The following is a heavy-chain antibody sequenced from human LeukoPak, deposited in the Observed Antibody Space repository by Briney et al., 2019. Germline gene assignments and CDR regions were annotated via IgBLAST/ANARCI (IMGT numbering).Heavy chain of an antibody. CDR2: IRSDGTI. D-gene: IGHD2/OR15-2a*01. J-gene: IGHJ3*02. Sequence: GGSLRLSCEASGFTSFNFPMNWVRKAPGKGLEWVSHIRSDGTITYADSVKGRFTISRDDAKTSVYLQMNSLRDEDTAMYYCARDNIWAFDIWDQGTMVTVSS. CDR1: GFTSFNFP. V-gene: IGHV3-69-1*01. CDR3: ARDNIWAFDI.